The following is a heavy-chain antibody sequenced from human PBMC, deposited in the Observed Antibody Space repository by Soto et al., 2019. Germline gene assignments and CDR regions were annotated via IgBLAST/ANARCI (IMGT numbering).Heavy chain of an antibody. CDR3: AKGSRGYSSSWYDY. Sequence: EVQLLESGGGLVQPGGSLRLSCTGSGFGGYAMSWVRQAPGKGLEWVSGISGSGENTNYADSVTGRFTISRDTSKNTLYLQMNGLRVEDTAVYYCAKGSRGYSSSWYDYWGQGTQVTVSS. CDR2: ISGSGENT. J-gene: IGHJ4*02. D-gene: IGHD6-13*01. V-gene: IGHV3-23*01. CDR1: GFGGYA.